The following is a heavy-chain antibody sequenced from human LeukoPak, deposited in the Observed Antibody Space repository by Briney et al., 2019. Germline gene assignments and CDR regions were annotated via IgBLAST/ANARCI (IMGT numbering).Heavy chain of an antibody. CDR1: GGSISPYY. Sequence: PSETLSPTCVVSGGSISPYYWSWIRQSPGKGLEWIGYIDPSGSASYNPSLKSRVTIFVDTSKNLFSLILTSVSASDTAIYYCARDHWLFSSKTWYYYGMDVWGQGTTVTVSS. CDR3: ARDHWLFSSKTWYYYGMDV. J-gene: IGHJ6*02. V-gene: IGHV4-59*01. CDR2: IDPSGSA. D-gene: IGHD3-9*01.